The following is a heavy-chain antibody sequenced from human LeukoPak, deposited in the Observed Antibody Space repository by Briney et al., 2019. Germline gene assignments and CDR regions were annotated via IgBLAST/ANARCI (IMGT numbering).Heavy chain of an antibody. CDR3: AELGITMIGGV. J-gene: IGHJ6*04. D-gene: IGHD3-10*02. CDR1: GFTFSNYW. Sequence: PGGSLRLSCAASGFTFSNYWMSWVRQAPGKGLEWVANINQHGSDKFYVDSVKGRFTTSRDNAKNSLYLQMNSLRAEDTAVYYCAELGITMIGGVWGKGTTVTISS. CDR2: INQHGSDK. V-gene: IGHV3-7*01.